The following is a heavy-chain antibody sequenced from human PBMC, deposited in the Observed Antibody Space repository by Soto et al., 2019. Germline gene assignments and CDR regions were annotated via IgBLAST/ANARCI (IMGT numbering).Heavy chain of an antibody. D-gene: IGHD3-10*01. V-gene: IGHV4-59*08. J-gene: IGHJ4*02. CDR1: RDSIRTYY. CDR3: ARLRGLGEVSPYFDD. Sequence: TSETQSLTCSVSRDSIRTYYWTWIRQPPGKGLEWIAYINYGGTTNYNPSIKSRVTISVDTSKNQFSLRLNSVTAADTAVYYCARLRGLGEVSPYFDDWGQGILVTVSS. CDR2: INYGGTT.